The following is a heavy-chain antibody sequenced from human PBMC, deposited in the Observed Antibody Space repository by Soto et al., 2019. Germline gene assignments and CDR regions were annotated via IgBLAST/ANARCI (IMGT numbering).Heavy chain of an antibody. CDR1: GFTFSSYA. V-gene: IGHV3-23*01. CDR2: ISGSGGST. Sequence: EVQLLESGGGLVQPGGSLRLSCAASGFTFSSYAMIWVRQAPGKGLECVAAISGSGGSTYYADSVTGRFTLSRDNSKNPLYMQINSLIGEDTAVSYRAKDRRKIQWLPKEFWVEPWCQGSLVTVSS. CDR3: AKDRRKIQWLPKEFWVEP. J-gene: IGHJ5*02. D-gene: IGHD5-12*01.